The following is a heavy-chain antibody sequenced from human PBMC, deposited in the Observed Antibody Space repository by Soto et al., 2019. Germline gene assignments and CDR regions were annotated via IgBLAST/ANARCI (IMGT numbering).Heavy chain of an antibody. CDR2: IYDSGST. J-gene: IGHJ2*01. CDR1: GGSISGGVGGLYY. D-gene: IGHD4-17*01. CDR3: SREVIPLTTDWYFDL. Sequence: QLQLRESGPGLVKPSETLSLTCTVSGGSISGGVGGLYYWSWIRQPPGKGLEWIGYIYDSGSTYYNPSLKSRVTISVDTSKNKFSLRLSSVTAADTAADYCSREVIPLTTDWYFDLWGRGTLVTVSS. V-gene: IGHV4-30-4*01.